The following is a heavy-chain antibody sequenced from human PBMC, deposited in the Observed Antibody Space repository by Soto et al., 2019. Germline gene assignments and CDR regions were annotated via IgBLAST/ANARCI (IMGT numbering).Heavy chain of an antibody. Sequence: SVKVSCKASGFTFTSSAMQWVRQARGQRLEWIGWIVVGSGNTNYAQKFQERVTITRDMSTSTAYMELRSLRSEDTAIYYCAADCSGGSCYQGSFDYWGQGTLVTVSS. CDR1: GFTFTSSA. CDR2: IVVGSGNT. D-gene: IGHD2-15*01. V-gene: IGHV1-58*02. J-gene: IGHJ4*02. CDR3: AADCSGGSCYQGSFDY.